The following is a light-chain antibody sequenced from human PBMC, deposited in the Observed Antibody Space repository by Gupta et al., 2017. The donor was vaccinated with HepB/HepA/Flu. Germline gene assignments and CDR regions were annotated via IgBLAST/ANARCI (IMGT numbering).Light chain of an antibody. J-gene: IGLJ2*01. CDR3: WSYAGTNILV. CDR2: DVN. CDR1: SSDVGGYNY. Sequence: QSDLTQSRPVSGSPGQSVPLTCTVCSSDVGGYNYVSWYQQHPGKAPKLMIYDVNKRPSGVPDRFSGSKSGNTASLTISGLQAEDEADYYCWSYAGTNILVFGGGTKLTVL. V-gene: IGLV2-11*01.